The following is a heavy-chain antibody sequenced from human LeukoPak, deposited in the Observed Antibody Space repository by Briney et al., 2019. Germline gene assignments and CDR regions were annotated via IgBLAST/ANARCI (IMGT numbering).Heavy chain of an antibody. V-gene: IGHV4-39*07. D-gene: IGHD2-15*01. Sequence: SETLSLTCTVSGGSISSSSYYWGWIRQPPGKGLEWIGSIYYSGSTYYNPSLKSRVTISVDTSKNQFSLKLSSVTAADTAVYYCARASGDCSGGSCYLGYFDYWGQGTLVTVSS. J-gene: IGHJ4*02. CDR1: GGSISSSSYY. CDR3: ARASGDCSGGSCYLGYFDY. CDR2: IYYSGST.